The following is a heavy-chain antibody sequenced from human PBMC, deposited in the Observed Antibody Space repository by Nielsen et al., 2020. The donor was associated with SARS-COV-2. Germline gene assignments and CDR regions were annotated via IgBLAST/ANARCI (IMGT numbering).Heavy chain of an antibody. CDR1: GDSVSSRDW. V-gene: IGHV4-4*02. CDR2: FSHSGNS. D-gene: IGHD2-2*02. Sequence: SETLSLTSAASGDSVSSRDWWSLLRQSPGKVLEGIGEFSHSGNSKYNPSLKSRVTLSMDKSKNQFSLRLTSVSAADTAVYFCARGDLVVVPSPLLGLGPIFYYFYLDVWGKGTTVIVSS. J-gene: IGHJ6*03. CDR3: ARGDLVVVPSPLLGLGPIFYYFYLDV.